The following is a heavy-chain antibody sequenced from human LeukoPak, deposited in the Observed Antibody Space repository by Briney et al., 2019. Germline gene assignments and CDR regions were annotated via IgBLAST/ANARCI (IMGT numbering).Heavy chain of an antibody. J-gene: IGHJ5*02. Sequence: SETLSLTCTVSGYSISSGYYWGWIRQPPGKGLEWIGSIYHSGSTYYNPSLKSRVTISVDTSKNQFSLKLSSVTAADTAVYYCARVPYGDSYNWFDPWGQGTLVTVSS. CDR2: IYHSGST. CDR3: ARVPYGDSYNWFDP. CDR1: GYSISSGYY. V-gene: IGHV4-38-2*02. D-gene: IGHD4-17*01.